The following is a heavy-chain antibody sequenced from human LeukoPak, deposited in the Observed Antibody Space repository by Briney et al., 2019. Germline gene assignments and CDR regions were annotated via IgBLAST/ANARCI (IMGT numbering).Heavy chain of an antibody. CDR2: IYSGGST. V-gene: IGHV3-66*02. Sequence: GGSLRLSCAASGFTVSSNYMSWVRQAPGKGLEWVSVIYSGGSTYYADSVKGRFTISRDNSKNTLYLQMNSLRAEDTAVYYCARPFVVVPAAPFDYWGQGTLVTVSS. CDR1: GFTVSSNY. CDR3: ARPFVVVPAAPFDY. D-gene: IGHD2-2*01. J-gene: IGHJ4*02.